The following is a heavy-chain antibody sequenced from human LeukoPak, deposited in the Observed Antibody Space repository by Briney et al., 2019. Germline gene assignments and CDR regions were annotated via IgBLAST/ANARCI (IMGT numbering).Heavy chain of an antibody. V-gene: IGHV4-39*07. D-gene: IGHD3-16*02. J-gene: IGHJ4*02. Sequence: SETLSLTCTVSGGSISSSSYYWGWIRQPPGKGLEWIGSIYYSGSTYYNPSLKSLVTISVDTSKNPSSLKLSSVTAADTAVYYCARTYYDYVWGSYRSNYFDYWRQGTLVTVSS. CDR1: GGSISSSSYY. CDR3: ARTYYDYVWGSYRSNYFDY. CDR2: IYYSGST.